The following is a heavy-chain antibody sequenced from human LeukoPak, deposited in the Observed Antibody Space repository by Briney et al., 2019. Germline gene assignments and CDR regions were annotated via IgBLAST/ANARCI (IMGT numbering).Heavy chain of an antibody. CDR3: AKSSKYYDILTGYYREYYFDY. V-gene: IGHV3-21*01. J-gene: IGHJ4*02. CDR1: GFTFSSYS. D-gene: IGHD3-9*01. CDR2: ISSSSSYI. Sequence: GGSLRLSCAASGFTFSSYSMNWVRQAPGKGLEWVSSISSSSSYIYYADSVKGRFTISRDNAKNSLYLQMNSLRAEDTAVYYCAKSSKYYDILTGYYREYYFDYWGQGTLVTVSS.